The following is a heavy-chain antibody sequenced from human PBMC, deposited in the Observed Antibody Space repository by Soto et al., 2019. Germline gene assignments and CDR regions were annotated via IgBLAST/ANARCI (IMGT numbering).Heavy chain of an antibody. J-gene: IGHJ4*02. V-gene: IGHV2-70*11. CDR1: GFSLSTSGMC. CDR3: ARTSYDILTGYQAHFDY. D-gene: IGHD3-9*01. CDR2: IDWDDDK. Sequence: SGPTLVKPTQTLTLTCTFSGFSLSTSGMCVSWIRQPPGKALEWLARIDWDDDKYYSTSLKTRLTISKDTSKNQVVLTMTNMDPVDTATYYCARTSYDILTGYQAHFDYWGQGTLVTVSS.